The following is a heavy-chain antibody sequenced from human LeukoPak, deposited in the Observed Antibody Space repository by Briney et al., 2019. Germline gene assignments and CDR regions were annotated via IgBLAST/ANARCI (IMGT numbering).Heavy chain of an antibody. CDR3: ARAGTAMVTIHYYYYMDV. J-gene: IGHJ6*03. Sequence: SVKVSCKASGGTFSSYAISWVRQAPGQGLEWMGGIIPIFGTANYAQKFQGRVTITADESTSTAYMELSSLRSEDTAVYYCARAGTAMVTIHYYYYMDVWGKGTTVTVSS. D-gene: IGHD5-18*01. CDR1: GGTFSSYA. CDR2: IIPIFGTA. V-gene: IGHV1-69*13.